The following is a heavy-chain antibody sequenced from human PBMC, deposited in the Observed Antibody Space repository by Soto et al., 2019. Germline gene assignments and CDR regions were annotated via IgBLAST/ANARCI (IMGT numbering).Heavy chain of an antibody. CDR1: GYTFTRYY. V-gene: IGHV1-46*01. J-gene: IGHJ6*02. CDR2: INPSGGST. CDR3: SREWDLGYCISTSCPYYYYGMDV. D-gene: IGHD2-2*01. Sequence: ASVKLSCKASGYTFTRYYMHRVRQAPGQELEWMGIINPSGGSTSYAQKFQGRVTMTRDTSTSTVYMELSSLRSEDTAVYYCSREWDLGYCISTSCPYYYYGMDVWG.